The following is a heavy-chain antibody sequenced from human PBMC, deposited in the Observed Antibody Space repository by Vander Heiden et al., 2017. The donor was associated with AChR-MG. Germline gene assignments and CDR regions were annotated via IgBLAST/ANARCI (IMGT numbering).Heavy chain of an antibody. CDR2: IYNSGST. CDR1: GGSISSYY. Sequence: QVQLQESGPGLVKPSETLSLTCTAPGGSISSYYWSWIRQPPGKGVEWIGYIYNSGSTNYNHSLKSRVTISVDTSKNQFSLKLSSVTAADTAVYYCARIVTVSGWPKYYFDYWGQGTLVTVSS. J-gene: IGHJ4*02. CDR3: ARIVTVSGWPKYYFDY. V-gene: IGHV4-59*01. D-gene: IGHD6-19*01.